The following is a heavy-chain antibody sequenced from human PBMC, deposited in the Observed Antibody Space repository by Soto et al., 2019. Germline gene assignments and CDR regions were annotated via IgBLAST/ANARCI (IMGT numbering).Heavy chain of an antibody. CDR1: GATFSRNT. CDR3: ARDGGYSYGLGRGHPFDP. CDR2: IIPMFGSA. Sequence: QVQLVQSGAEVKKSGSSVKVSCKASGATFSRNTISWVRQAPGQGLEWMGGIIPMFGSANYARKFQGRVTITADESTSTAYMELSSLRSDDTAVYYCARDGGYSYGLGRGHPFDPWGQGTLVTVTS. D-gene: IGHD5-18*01. J-gene: IGHJ5*02. V-gene: IGHV1-69*01.